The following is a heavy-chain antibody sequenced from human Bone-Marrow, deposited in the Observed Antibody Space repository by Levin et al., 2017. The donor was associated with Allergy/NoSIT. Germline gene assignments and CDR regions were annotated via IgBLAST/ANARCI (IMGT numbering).Heavy chain of an antibody. J-gene: IGHJ3*02. D-gene: IGHD3-22*01. CDR3: ARDILLTGYYYDSSGSAFDI. V-gene: IGHV3-21*01. CDR2: ISSSSSYI. Sequence: GGSLRLSCAASGFTFSSYSMNWVRQAPGKGLEWVSSISSSSSYIYYADSVKGRFTISRDNAKNSLYLQMNSLRAEDTAVYYCARDILLTGYYYDSSGSAFDIWGQGTMVTVSS. CDR1: GFTFSSYS.